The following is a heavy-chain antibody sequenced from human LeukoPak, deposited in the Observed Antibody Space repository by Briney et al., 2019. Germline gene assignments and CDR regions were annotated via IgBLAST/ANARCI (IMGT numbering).Heavy chain of an antibody. CDR3: ARATRDSHDAFDI. J-gene: IGHJ3*02. Sequence: SVKVSCKASGGTFSSYATSWVRQAPGQGLEWMGRIIPILGIANYAQKFQGRVTITADKSTSTAYMELSSLRSEDTAVYYCARATRDSHDAFDIWGQGTMVTVSS. CDR2: IIPILGIA. D-gene: IGHD5-24*01. V-gene: IGHV1-69*04. CDR1: GGTFSSYA.